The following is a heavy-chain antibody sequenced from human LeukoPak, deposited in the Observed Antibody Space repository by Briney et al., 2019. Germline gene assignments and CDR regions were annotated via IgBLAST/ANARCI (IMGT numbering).Heavy chain of an antibody. CDR2: ISYGGSNK. D-gene: IGHD3-10*01. Sequence: PGRSLRLSCAASGFTFSSYAMHWVRQAPGKGLEWVAVISYGGSNKYYADSVKGRFTISRDNSKNTLYLQMNSLRAEDTAVYYCARGREYYGPRCHFDYWGQGTLVTVSS. V-gene: IGHV3-30*04. CDR3: ARGREYYGPRCHFDY. CDR1: GFTFSSYA. J-gene: IGHJ4*02.